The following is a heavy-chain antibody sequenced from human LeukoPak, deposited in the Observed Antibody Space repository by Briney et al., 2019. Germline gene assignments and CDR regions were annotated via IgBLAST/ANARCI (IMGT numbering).Heavy chain of an antibody. CDR3: ASAPSRLRPLDY. V-gene: IGHV4-59*12. CDR1: GGSISSYY. J-gene: IGHJ4*02. CDR2: IYYSGST. Sequence: SETLSLTCTVSGGSISSYYWSWIRQPPGKGLEWIGYIYYSGSTNYNPSLKSRVTISVDTSKNQFSLKLSSVTAADTAVYYCASAPSRLRPLDYWGQGTLVTVSS. D-gene: IGHD4-17*01.